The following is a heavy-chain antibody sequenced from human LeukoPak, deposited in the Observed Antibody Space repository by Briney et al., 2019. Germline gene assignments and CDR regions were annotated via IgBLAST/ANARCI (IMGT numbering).Heavy chain of an antibody. CDR3: ARNYGNAFDI. CDR2: ITSSSSTI. Sequence: GSLRLSCAASGFTFSTYSMNWVRQAPGKGLEWVSYITSSSSTIYYADSVKGRFTISRDNAKNSLYLQMNSLRVEDTAVFYCARNYGNAFDIWGQGTMVTVSS. V-gene: IGHV3-48*01. CDR1: GFTFSTYS. J-gene: IGHJ3*02. D-gene: IGHD4-17*01.